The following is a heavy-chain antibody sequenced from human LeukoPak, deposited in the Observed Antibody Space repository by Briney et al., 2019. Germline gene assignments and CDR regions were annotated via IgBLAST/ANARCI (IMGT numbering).Heavy chain of an antibody. D-gene: IGHD4-17*01. V-gene: IGHV4-59*08. CDR3: ARQTMTTADAFDI. Sequence: SETLSLTCTVSGDSISSYAWSWIRQPPGKGLEWIAYIYYSGSTDYSGSTDYNPSLKSRVTISVDTSKKQFSLKLSSVTAGDTAVYYCARQTMTTADAFDIWGQGTMVTVSS. CDR1: GDSISSYA. CDR2: IYYSGSTDYSGST. J-gene: IGHJ3*02.